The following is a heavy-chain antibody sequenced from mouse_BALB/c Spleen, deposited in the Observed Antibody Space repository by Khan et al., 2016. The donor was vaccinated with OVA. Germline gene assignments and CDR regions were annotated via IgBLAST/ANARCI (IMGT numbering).Heavy chain of an antibody. D-gene: IGHD1-1*01. J-gene: IGHJ4*01. V-gene: IGHV3-2*02. CDR3: ARGNYYGYAMDY. CDR2: ISYSGSP. Sequence: EVQLQESGPGLVKPSQSLTLTCTVTGYSITSNYAWNWIRQFPGNKLEWMGYISYSGSPNYNPSLKSRISITRDTSKNQFFLQLNSVTTEDTATDYCARGNYYGYAMDYWGQGTSITVSS. CDR1: GYSITSNYA.